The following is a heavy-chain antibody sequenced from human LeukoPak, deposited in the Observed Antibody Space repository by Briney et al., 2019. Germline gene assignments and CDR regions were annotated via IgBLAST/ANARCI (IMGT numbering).Heavy chain of an antibody. CDR2: IYYSGST. CDR3: ARHYSGRYWLD. Sequence: SETLSLTCTVSGYSISSGYYWGWIRQPPGKGLEWIGSIYYSGSTYYNPSLKSRVTISVDTSKNQFSLKLSSVTAADTAVYYCARHYSGRYWLDWGQGTLVTVSS. V-gene: IGHV4-38-2*02. D-gene: IGHD1-26*01. CDR1: GYSISSGYY. J-gene: IGHJ4*02.